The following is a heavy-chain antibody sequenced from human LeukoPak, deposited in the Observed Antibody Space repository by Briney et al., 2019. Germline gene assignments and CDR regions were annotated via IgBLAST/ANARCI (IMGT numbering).Heavy chain of an antibody. CDR2: INHSGST. J-gene: IGHJ6*03. CDR3: ARHLNYGDYVGYMDV. D-gene: IGHD4-17*01. CDR1: GGSFSGYY. V-gene: IGHV4-34*01. Sequence: PSETLSLTCAVYGGSFSGYYWSWVRQPPGKGLEWIGEINHSGSTNYNPSLKSRVTISVDTSKNQFSLKLSSVTAADTAVYYCARHLNYGDYVGYMDVWGKGTTVTISS.